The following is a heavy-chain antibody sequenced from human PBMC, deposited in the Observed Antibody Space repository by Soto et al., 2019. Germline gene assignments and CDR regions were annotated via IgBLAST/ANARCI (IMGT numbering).Heavy chain of an antibody. CDR2: IYYSGST. CDR1: GGSISSSSYY. J-gene: IGHJ4*02. Sequence: SETLSLTCTVSGGSISSSSYYWGWIRQPPGKGLEWIGSIYYSGSTYYNPSLKSRVTISVDTSKNQFSLKLSSVTAADTAVYYCARHGMGATRYYFDCWGQGTLVTVS. V-gene: IGHV4-39*01. CDR3: ARHGMGATRYYFDC. D-gene: IGHD1-26*01.